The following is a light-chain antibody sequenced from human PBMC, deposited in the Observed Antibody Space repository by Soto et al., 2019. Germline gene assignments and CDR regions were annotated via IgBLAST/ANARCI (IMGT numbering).Light chain of an antibody. J-gene: IGKJ4*01. CDR1: QDVSSK. Sequence: ELVVTPSPATLSVSPGERVTLSCRTSQDVSSKLAWYQQKAGQAPSLLIYDASTRATGTPARFSGSGSGTEFTLAVSSLQSEDYAVYFCQQYIRWPLTFGGGTKVEIK. CDR3: QQYIRWPLT. CDR2: DAS. V-gene: IGKV3D-15*01.